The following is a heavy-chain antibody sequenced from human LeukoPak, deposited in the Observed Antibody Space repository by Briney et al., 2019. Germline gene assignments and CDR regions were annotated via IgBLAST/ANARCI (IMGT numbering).Heavy chain of an antibody. CDR3: AKGGYYDSPQAP. CDR1: GFTFSSYA. V-gene: IGHV3-23*01. D-gene: IGHD3-22*01. Sequence: GGSLRLSCAASGFTFSSYAMSWVRQAPGKGLEWVSAISGSGGSTYYADSVKGRFTLSRGNSKHPLYLQMNGPRAEDAAVYYCAKGGYYDSPQAPWGQGTLVTVSS. J-gene: IGHJ5*02. CDR2: ISGSGGST.